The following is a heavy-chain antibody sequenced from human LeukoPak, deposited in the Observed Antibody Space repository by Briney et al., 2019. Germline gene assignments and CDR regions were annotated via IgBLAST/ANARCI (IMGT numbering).Heavy chain of an antibody. Sequence: GGSLRLSCAASGFTFSDYHMSWIRQAPGKGLEWVSSISSSSSYIYYADSVKGRFTISRDNAKNSLYLQMNSLRAEDTAVYYCARAGIAARLGAFDIWGQGTMVTVSS. CDR1: GFTFSDYH. D-gene: IGHD6-6*01. J-gene: IGHJ3*02. CDR3: ARAGIAARLGAFDI. CDR2: ISSSSSYI. V-gene: IGHV3-11*06.